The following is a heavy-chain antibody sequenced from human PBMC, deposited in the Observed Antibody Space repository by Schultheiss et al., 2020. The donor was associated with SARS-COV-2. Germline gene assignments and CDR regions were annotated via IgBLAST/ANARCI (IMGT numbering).Heavy chain of an antibody. CDR3: ARDYGDYVPDY. CDR1: GFTFSSYA. CDR2: ISYDGSNK. Sequence: GGSLRLSCAASGFTFSSYAMHWVRQAPGKGLEWVAVISYDGSNKYYADSVKGRFTISRDNSKNTLYLQMNSLRAEDTAVYYCARDYGDYVPDYWGQGTLVTVSS. V-gene: IGHV3-30-3*01. J-gene: IGHJ4*02. D-gene: IGHD4-17*01.